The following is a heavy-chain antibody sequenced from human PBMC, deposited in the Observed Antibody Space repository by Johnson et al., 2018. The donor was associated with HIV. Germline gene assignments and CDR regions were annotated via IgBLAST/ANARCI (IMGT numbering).Heavy chain of an antibody. J-gene: IGHJ3*02. CDR2: ISYDGSDK. D-gene: IGHD3-22*01. CDR3: TTVSDPYYYDSSGYQIHAFDI. Sequence: QVQLVASGGGVVQPGSSLRLSCAASGFTFSSYPMHWVRQAPAKGLEWVAFISYDGSDKDNADSVSGRFTISRDNSKNTLYLQMNSLKTEDTAVYYCTTVSDPYYYDSSGYQIHAFDIWGQGTMVTVSS. CDR1: GFTFSSYP. V-gene: IGHV3-30*04.